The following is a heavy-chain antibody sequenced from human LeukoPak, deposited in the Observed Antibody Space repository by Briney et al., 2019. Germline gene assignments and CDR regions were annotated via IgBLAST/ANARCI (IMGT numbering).Heavy chain of an antibody. Sequence: ASVKVSFKASGYTFTGYYMHWERQAPGQGLEWMGWVNPNSGGTNYAQKFQGRVTMTRDTSISTAYMELSRLRSDDTAVYYCARVTFRYSSGYGYWGQGTLVTVSS. CDR3: ARVTFRYSSGYGY. D-gene: IGHD6-19*01. CDR1: GYTFTGYY. J-gene: IGHJ4*02. V-gene: IGHV1-2*02. CDR2: VNPNSGGT.